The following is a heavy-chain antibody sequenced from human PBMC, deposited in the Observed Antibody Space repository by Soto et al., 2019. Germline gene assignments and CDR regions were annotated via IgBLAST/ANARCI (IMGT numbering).Heavy chain of an antibody. CDR3: ARTGHREGRDNWFDP. CDR2: IYYSGST. J-gene: IGHJ5*02. Sequence: PSETLSLTCTVSGGSISSYYWGWIRQPPGEGLEWIGYIYYSGSTNYNPSLKSRVTISVDTSKNQFSLKLSSVTAADTAVYYCARTGHREGRDNWFDPWGQGTLVTVSS. CDR1: GGSISSYY. D-gene: IGHD3-10*01. V-gene: IGHV4-59*01.